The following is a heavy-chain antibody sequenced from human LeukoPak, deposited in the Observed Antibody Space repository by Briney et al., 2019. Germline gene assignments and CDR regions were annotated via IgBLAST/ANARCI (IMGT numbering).Heavy chain of an antibody. J-gene: IGHJ4*02. CDR3: ARSNCNSCYLGVWYYFDY. CDR1: GFTFSTYG. Sequence: PGGSLRLSCAASGFTFSTYGMHWVRQAPGKGLEWAAVIWSDGSNKYYADSVKGRFTISRDNSKNTLFLQMNGLRADDTAMYYCARSNCNSCYLGVWYYFDYWGQGTLVTVSS. V-gene: IGHV3-33*01. CDR2: IWSDGSNK. D-gene: IGHD1/OR15-1a*01.